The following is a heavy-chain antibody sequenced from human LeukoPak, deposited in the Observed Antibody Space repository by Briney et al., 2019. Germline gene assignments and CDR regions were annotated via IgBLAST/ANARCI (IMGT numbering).Heavy chain of an antibody. CDR1: GGSVSSSIYY. Sequence: SETLSLTCPVSGGSVSSSIYYWGWIRQPPGKGLERIWSIYYGGITSYNQSLKSRVTISVDTSKNPFSLKLTSVTAADTAVYYCASGIDILTGYVFDFWGQGALVTVSS. J-gene: IGHJ4*02. V-gene: IGHV4-39*01. CDR3: ASGIDILTGYVFDF. CDR2: IYYGGIT. D-gene: IGHD3-9*01.